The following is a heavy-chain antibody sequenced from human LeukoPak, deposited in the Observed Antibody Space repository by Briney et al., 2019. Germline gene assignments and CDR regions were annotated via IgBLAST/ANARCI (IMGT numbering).Heavy chain of an antibody. V-gene: IGHV3-23*01. CDR1: GFTFRNYA. D-gene: IGHD3-10*01. CDR2: ISGSGTST. Sequence: GGSLRLSCAASGFTFRNYAMSWVRQAPGKGLEWVSVISGSGTSTYHADSVKGRFTISRDNSKNTLHLRMNSLRAEDTAVYYCAKGGVDPPSGDYYMDVWGRGTTVTVSS. J-gene: IGHJ6*03. CDR3: AKGGVDPPSGDYYMDV.